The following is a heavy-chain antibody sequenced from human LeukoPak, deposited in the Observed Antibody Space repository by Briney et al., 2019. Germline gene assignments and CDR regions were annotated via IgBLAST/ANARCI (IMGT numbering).Heavy chain of an antibody. Sequence: PSETLSLTCAVYGGSFSGYYWSWIRQPPGKGLEWIGEINHSGSTNYNPSLKSRVTISVDTSKNQFSLKLSSVTAADTAVYYCARGRSGGDCYSLRSCQCLWGYYFDYWGQGTLVTVSS. D-gene: IGHD2-21*01. V-gene: IGHV4-34*01. CDR3: ARGRSGGDCYSLRSCQCLWGYYFDY. CDR1: GGSFSGYY. J-gene: IGHJ4*02. CDR2: INHSGST.